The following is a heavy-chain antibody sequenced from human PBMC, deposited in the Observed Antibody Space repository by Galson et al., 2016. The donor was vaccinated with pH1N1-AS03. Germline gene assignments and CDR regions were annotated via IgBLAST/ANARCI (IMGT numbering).Heavy chain of an antibody. Sequence: SLRLSCAASGFTFNSYAMQWVRQAPGKGLEWVAAISYDGINKYYRDSVKGRFTVSRDNSKNTLNLQMNSLRPEDTAVYYCAKDGELELIGSGINWFYPWGQGTLVTVSS. V-gene: IGHV3-30*18. CDR2: ISYDGINK. J-gene: IGHJ5*02. CDR1: GFTFNSYA. CDR3: AKDGELELIGSGINWFYP. D-gene: IGHD1-7*01.